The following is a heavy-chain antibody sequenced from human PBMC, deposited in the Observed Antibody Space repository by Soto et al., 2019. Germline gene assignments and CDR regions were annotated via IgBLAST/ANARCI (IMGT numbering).Heavy chain of an antibody. D-gene: IGHD1-26*01. CDR3: ARDPYSGSYSQDY. Sequence: SETLSLTCTVSGGSISSTNWWYWVRQPPGKGLEWIGEIYHSGSTNYNPSLKSRVTISIDKSKNQFSLDLSSVTAADTAVYYCARDPYSGSYSQDYWGQGTLVTVSS. J-gene: IGHJ4*02. CDR1: GGSISSTNW. V-gene: IGHV4-4*02. CDR2: IYHSGST.